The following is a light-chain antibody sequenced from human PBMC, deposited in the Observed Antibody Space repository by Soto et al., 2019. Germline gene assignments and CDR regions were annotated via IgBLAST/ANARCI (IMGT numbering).Light chain of an antibody. CDR3: QSYDSSLSAL. V-gene: IGLV1-40*01. J-gene: IGLJ2*01. Sequence: QSVLTQPPSVSGAPGQRVTISCTGSSSNIGAGYDVHWYQQLPGTAPKLLIYGNSNRPSGVPDRFSGSKSGTSASLAITGLHADDEADYYCQSYDSSLSALFGGGTKLTVL. CDR2: GNS. CDR1: SSNIGAGYD.